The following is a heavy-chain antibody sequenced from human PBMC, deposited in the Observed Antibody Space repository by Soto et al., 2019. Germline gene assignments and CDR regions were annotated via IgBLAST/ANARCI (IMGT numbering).Heavy chain of an antibody. V-gene: IGHV4-4*02. J-gene: IGHJ4*02. CDR3: AKRSLRRLRFVETH. CDR2: IYHSGRT. D-gene: IGHD3-3*01. Sequence: QVQLQESGPGLVRPSGTLSLTCTVSGDSISNTNWWGGVRQPPGKGLEWIGEIYHSGRTNYNPSLKSRVSISVDKSKNQFSLNLTSVTAADTAVYFCAKRSLRRLRFVETHWGQGTLVTVSS. CDR1: GDSISNTNW.